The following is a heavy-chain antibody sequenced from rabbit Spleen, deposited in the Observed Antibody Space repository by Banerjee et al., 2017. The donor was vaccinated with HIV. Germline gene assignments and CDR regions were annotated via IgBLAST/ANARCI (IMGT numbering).Heavy chain of an antibody. J-gene: IGHJ4*01. CDR2: IATSDETT. CDR3: ARDLAAWNSGSYAFNL. CDR1: GFSFSSSYD. Sequence: QEQLEESGGGLVQPGASLTLTCTASGFSFSSSYDMCWVRQAPGKGLEWIGCIATSDETTAYASWAKGRFTISKASTTTVTLQMTSLTAADTATYFCARDLAAWNSGSYAFNLWGQGTLVTVS. V-gene: IGHV1S45*01. D-gene: IGHD1-1*01.